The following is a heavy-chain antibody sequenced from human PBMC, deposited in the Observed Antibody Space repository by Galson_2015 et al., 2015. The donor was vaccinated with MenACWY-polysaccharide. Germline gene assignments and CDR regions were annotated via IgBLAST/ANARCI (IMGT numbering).Heavy chain of an antibody. J-gene: IGHJ6*02. V-gene: IGHV4-4*07. Sequence: SLTCTVSGASISNYYWTWIRQPAGKGLEWIGRVYASGSTNSNPSLKSRLTMSVDTSKKQFSLGLSSVTAADTAIYYCARVRGGQGPRYSMDVWGQGTTVSDSS. D-gene: IGHD3-10*01. CDR1: GASISNYY. CDR3: ARVRGGQGPRYSMDV. CDR2: VYASGST.